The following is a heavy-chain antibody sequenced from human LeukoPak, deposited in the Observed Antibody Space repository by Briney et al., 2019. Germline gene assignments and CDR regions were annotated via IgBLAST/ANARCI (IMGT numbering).Heavy chain of an antibody. CDR3: ARSRYSSSWPLDY. CDR2: IFYSGST. D-gene: IGHD6-13*01. CDR1: GGSISNYY. V-gene: IGHV4-59*01. Sequence: SETLSLTCTVSGGSISNYYWSWIRQPPGKGLEWIGYIFYSGSTNYNPSLKSRVTISVDTSKNHFSLKLSSVTAADTAVYYCARSRYSSSWPLDYWGQGTLVTVSS. J-gene: IGHJ4*02.